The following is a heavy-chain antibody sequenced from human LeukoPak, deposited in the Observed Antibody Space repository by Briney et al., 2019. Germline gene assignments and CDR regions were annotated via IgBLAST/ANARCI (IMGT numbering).Heavy chain of an antibody. CDR1: GGSISTYY. D-gene: IGHD2-2*01. J-gene: IGHJ4*02. CDR2: IYYSGST. Sequence: SETLSLTCAVSGGSISTYYWSWIRQPPGKGLEWIGYIYYSGSTNYNPSLKSRITISVDTSKNQFSLMLSSVTTADTAMYYCARYATSSGYFDYWGQGTLVTASS. CDR3: ARYATSSGYFDY. V-gene: IGHV4-59*01.